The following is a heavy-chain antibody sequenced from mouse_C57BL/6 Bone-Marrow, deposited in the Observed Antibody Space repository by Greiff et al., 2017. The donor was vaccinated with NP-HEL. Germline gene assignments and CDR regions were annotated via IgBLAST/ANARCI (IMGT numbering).Heavy chain of an antibody. CDR1: GYTFTSYW. Sequence: QVQLQQPGAELVKPGASVQLSCKASGYTFTSYWMHWVKQRPGQGLEWIGMIHPNSGSTHYNEKFKSKATLTVDKSSRTPYMQLSSLTSEDSAVYYGARWGLDGGDYWCQGTTLTVSS. J-gene: IGHJ2*01. CDR2: IHPNSGST. D-gene: IGHD1-1*01. CDR3: ARWGLDGGDY. V-gene: IGHV1-64*01.